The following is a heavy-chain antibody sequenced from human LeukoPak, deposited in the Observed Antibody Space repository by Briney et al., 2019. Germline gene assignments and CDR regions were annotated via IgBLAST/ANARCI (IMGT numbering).Heavy chain of an antibody. CDR1: GYTFTSYG. D-gene: IGHD3-22*01. V-gene: IGHV1-18*01. J-gene: IGHJ5*02. CDR3: ARDSITMIVVVPIEFDP. CDR2: ISAYNGNT. Sequence: ASVKVSCKASGYTFTSYGISWVRQAPGQGLEWMGWISAYNGNTNYAQKLQGRVTMTTDTSTSTAYMELRSPRSDDTAVYYCARDSITMIVVVPIEFDPWGQGTLVTVSS.